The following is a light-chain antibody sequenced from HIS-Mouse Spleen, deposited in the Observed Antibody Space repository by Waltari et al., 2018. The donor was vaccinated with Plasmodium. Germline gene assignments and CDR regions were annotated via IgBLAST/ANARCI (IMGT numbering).Light chain of an antibody. CDR3: QQYNNWSFT. CDR2: GAS. Sequence: EIVMTQSPATLSVSPGERATLSCRASQSVSSNLAWYQQKPGQAPVLLIYGASTRATGIPARFSGSGSGTEFTLTISSLQSEDFAVYYCQQYNNWSFTFGPGTKVDIK. J-gene: IGKJ3*01. V-gene: IGKV3-15*01. CDR1: QSVSSN.